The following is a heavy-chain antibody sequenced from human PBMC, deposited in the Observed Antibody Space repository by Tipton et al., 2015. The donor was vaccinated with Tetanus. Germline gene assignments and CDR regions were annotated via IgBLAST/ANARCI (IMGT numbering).Heavy chain of an antibody. V-gene: IGHV4-4*07. CDR2: IYTSGST. CDR3: ARDGQPGYYYGMDV. CDR1: GGSISSDY. J-gene: IGHJ6*02. Sequence: TLSLTCAVSGGSISSDYWSWIRQPAGKGLEWIGRIYTSGSTNYNPSLKSRVTMSVDTSKNRFSLKLSSVTAADTAIYYCARDGQPGYYYGMDVWGQGTTVTVSS. D-gene: IGHD1-14*01.